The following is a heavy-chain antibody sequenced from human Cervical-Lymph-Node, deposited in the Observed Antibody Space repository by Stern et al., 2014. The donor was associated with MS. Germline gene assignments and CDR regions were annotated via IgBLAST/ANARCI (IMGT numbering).Heavy chain of an antibody. V-gene: IGHV3-23*04. CDR3: AKDLGRGVVVVPLYGLDV. D-gene: IGHD2-2*01. CDR2: ISDNGVYT. J-gene: IGHJ6*02. Sequence: EVQLVESGGGLVQPGGSLRLSCAASGFTFSTYAFSWVRQVPGKGLERVSSISDNGVYTYYADSVKGRFTISRVNSKSMLYLEMQSLRAEDTAVYHCAKDLGRGVVVVPLYGLDVWGQGTTVTVSS. CDR1: GFTFSTYA.